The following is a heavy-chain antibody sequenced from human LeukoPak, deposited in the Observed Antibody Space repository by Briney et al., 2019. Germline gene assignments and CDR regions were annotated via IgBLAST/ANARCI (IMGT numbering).Heavy chain of an antibody. V-gene: IGHV1-2*02. CDR3: ARDRWLYSYGYSPLDY. J-gene: IGHJ4*02. D-gene: IGHD5-18*01. Sequence: EASVKVSCTASGYTFTGYYMHWVGPAPGQGLEWMGWINPNSGGTNYAQKFQGRVTMTRETSISTAYMELSRLRSDDTAVYYCARDRWLYSYGYSPLDYWGQGTLVTVSS. CDR2: INPNSGGT. CDR1: GYTFTGYY.